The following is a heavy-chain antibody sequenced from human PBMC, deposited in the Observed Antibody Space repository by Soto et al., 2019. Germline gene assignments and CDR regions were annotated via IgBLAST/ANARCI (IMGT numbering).Heavy chain of an antibody. V-gene: IGHV1-18*04. CDR2: ISAYNGNT. CDR1: GYTFTSYG. CDR3: AREGSRAARPIYYYYYYGMDV. J-gene: IGHJ6*02. D-gene: IGHD6-6*01. Sequence: QVQLVQSGAEVKKPGASVKVSCKASGYTFTSYGISWVRQAPGQGLEWMGWISAYNGNTNYAQKLQGRVTMTPDTSTSTAYMELRSRRSDDTAVYYCAREGSRAARPIYYYYYYGMDVWGQGTTVTVSS.